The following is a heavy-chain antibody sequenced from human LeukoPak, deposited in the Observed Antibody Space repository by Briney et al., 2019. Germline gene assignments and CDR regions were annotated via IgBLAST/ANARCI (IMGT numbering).Heavy chain of an antibody. V-gene: IGHV1-18*01. Sequence: ASVKVSCKASGYTFTSYGISWVRQAPGQGLEWMGWISAYNGNTNYARKLQGRVTMTTDTSTSTAYMELRSLRSDDTAVYYCARAPYYDFWSGYYSAATYYYYGMDVWGQGTTVTVSS. J-gene: IGHJ6*02. CDR2: ISAYNGNT. CDR1: GYTFTSYG. CDR3: ARAPYYDFWSGYYSAATYYYYGMDV. D-gene: IGHD3-3*01.